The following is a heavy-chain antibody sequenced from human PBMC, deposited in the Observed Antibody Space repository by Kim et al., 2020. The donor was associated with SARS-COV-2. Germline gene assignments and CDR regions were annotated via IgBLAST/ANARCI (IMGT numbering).Heavy chain of an antibody. D-gene: IGHD3-10*01. V-gene: IGHV1-18*04. J-gene: IGHJ6*02. CDR3: ARDGYYYGSGSLYGMDV. Sequence: ASVKVSCKASGYTFTSYGISWVRQAPVQGLEWMGLISAYNVNTNYAQKLQGRVTMTTDTSSSTAYMELRSLRSDDSAVYYCARDGYYYGSGSLYGMDVWGQGTTVTVSS. CDR1: GYTFTSYG. CDR2: ISAYNVNT.